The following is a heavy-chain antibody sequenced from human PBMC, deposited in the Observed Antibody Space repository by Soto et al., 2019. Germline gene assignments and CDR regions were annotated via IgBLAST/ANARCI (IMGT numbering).Heavy chain of an antibody. J-gene: IGHJ4*02. Sequence: EVQLVESGGGLVKPGGSLRLSCAASGFIFSSYSMNWVRQAPGKGLEWVSSISSSSSYIYYADSVKGRFTISRDNAKNSLYLQMNSLRAEDTAVYYCARDNSYCSGGSCYPKEDYWGQGTLVTVSS. CDR3: ARDNSYCSGGSCYPKEDY. CDR2: ISSSSSYI. D-gene: IGHD2-15*01. CDR1: GFIFSSYS. V-gene: IGHV3-21*01.